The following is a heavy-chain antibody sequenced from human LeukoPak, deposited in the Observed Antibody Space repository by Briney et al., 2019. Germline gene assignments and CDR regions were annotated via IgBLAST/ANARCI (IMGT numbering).Heavy chain of an antibody. J-gene: IGHJ3*02. CDR3: AKLGGYCSGGSCLDAFDI. Sequence: GSLRLSCTAPGFSSGDYAMSWVRPAPGEGREWVGFIRSKIYGATPEYAASVKGRSTITRDDYKGVAYLQMNSLKTEDTAVYYCAKLGGYCSGGSCLDAFDIWGQGTMVTVSS. D-gene: IGHD2-15*01. CDR2: IRSKIYGATP. CDR1: GFSSGDYA. V-gene: IGHV3-49*04.